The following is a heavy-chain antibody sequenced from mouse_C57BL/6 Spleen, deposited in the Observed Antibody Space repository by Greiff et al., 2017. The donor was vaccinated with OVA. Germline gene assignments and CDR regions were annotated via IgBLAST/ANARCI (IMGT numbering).Heavy chain of an antibody. D-gene: IGHD1-1*01. CDR3: ARAPHYYGSSWGYFDV. CDR2: SRNKANDYTT. CDR1: GFTFSDFY. V-gene: IGHV7-1*01. Sequence: EVQLVESGGGLVQSGRSLRLSCATSGFTFSDFYMEWVRQAPGKGLEWIAASRNKANDYTTEYSASVKGRFIVSRDTSQSILYLQMNALRAEDTAIYYCARAPHYYGSSWGYFDVWGTGTTVTVSS. J-gene: IGHJ1*03.